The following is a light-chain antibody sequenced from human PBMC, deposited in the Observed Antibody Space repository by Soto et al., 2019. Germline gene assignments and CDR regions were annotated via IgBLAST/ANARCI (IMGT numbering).Light chain of an antibody. CDR1: QSVSSN. CDR3: QQYNNWPQWT. Sequence: EIMMTQSPATLSESPRERATLSCRASQSVSSNLAWYQQKPGQAPRLLIYGASTRATGIPARFSGSGSGTGFTLTISSLQSEDFAVYYCQQYNNWPQWTFGQGTKVDIK. V-gene: IGKV3-15*01. CDR2: GAS. J-gene: IGKJ1*01.